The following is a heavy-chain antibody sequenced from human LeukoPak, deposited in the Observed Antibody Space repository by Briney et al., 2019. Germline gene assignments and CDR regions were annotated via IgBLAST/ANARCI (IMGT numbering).Heavy chain of an antibody. CDR2: ISPNSGGT. CDR1: GYTFTGYY. CDR3: ARDHRYCSGGSCSNFDY. V-gene: IGHV1-2*02. J-gene: IGHJ4*02. D-gene: IGHD2-15*01. Sequence: ASVKVSCRASGYTFTGYYMHWVRQAPGQGLEWMGWISPNSGGTNYAQKLQGRVTMTTDTSTSTAYMELRSLRSDDTAVYYCARDHRYCSGGSCSNFDYWGQGTLVTVSS.